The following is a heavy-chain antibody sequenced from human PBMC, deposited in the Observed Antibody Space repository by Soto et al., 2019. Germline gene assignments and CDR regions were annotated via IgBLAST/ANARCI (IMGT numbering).Heavy chain of an antibody. CDR3: ARATYYYDSSGYYPDAFDI. J-gene: IGHJ3*02. V-gene: IGHV1-18*04. Sequence: ASVKVSCKASGYTFTSYGISWVLQAPGQGLEWMGWISAYNGNTNYAQKLQGRVTMTTDTSTSTAYMELRSLRSDDTAVYYCARATYYYDSSGYYPDAFDIWGQGTMVTVSS. D-gene: IGHD3-22*01. CDR1: GYTFTSYG. CDR2: ISAYNGNT.